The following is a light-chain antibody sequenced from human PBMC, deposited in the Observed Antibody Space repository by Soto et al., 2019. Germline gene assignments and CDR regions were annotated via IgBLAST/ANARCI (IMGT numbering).Light chain of an antibody. J-gene: IGKJ2*01. CDR3: QQYGTSLYT. CDR2: GAS. V-gene: IGKV3-20*01. CDR1: QSVSNSY. Sequence: EIVLTQSAGTLSLSPGERATLPFRASQSVSNSYLAWYQQKPGQAPRLLMYGASNRATGIPDRFSGSGSGTDFTLTISRLEPEDFAVYYCQQYGTSLYTFGQGTKLEIK.